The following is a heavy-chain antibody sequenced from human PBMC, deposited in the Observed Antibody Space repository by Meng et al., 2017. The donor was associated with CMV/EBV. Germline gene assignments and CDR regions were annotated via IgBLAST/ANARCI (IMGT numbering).Heavy chain of an antibody. CDR2: IRYDGSNK. V-gene: IGHV3-30*02. Sequence: GESLKISCAASGFTFSSYGMHWVRQAPGKGLEWLAFIRYDGSNKYYADSVKGRFTISRDNSKNTLYLQMNSLRAEDTAVYYCAKRSNGYWDYYYYYGMDVWGQGTTVTVSS. CDR1: GFTFSSYG. J-gene: IGHJ6*02. D-gene: IGHD3-22*01. CDR3: AKRSNGYWDYYYYYGMDV.